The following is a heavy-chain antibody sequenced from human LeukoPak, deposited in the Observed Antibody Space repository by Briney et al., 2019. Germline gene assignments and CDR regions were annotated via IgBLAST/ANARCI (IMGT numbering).Heavy chain of an antibody. D-gene: IGHD2-15*01. V-gene: IGHV4-34*01. CDR3: AREDCSGGAGTNFDY. Sequence: SETLSLTCAVYGGTFRGCYWSWIRQSPGEGLEWIGEINPGGSTNYNPSLESRLTIPVDPSKNQISLKLSSVTAADTAIYYCAREDCSGGAGTNFDYWGQGTLVTVSS. CDR2: INPGGST. CDR1: GGTFRGCY. J-gene: IGHJ4*02.